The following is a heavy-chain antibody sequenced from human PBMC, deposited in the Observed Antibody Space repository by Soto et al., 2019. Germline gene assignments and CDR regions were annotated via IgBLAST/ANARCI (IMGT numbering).Heavy chain of an antibody. CDR1: GCTFSSYA. J-gene: IGHJ4*02. Sequence: GASVKVSCKSSGCTFSSYAISWVRQAPGQGLEWMGGIIPIFGTANYAQKFQGRVTITADESTSTAYMELSSLRSEDTAVYYCARYRSGWYDYSDYWGQGTLVTVSS. CDR3: ARYRSGWYDYSDY. V-gene: IGHV1-69*13. CDR2: IIPIFGTA. D-gene: IGHD6-19*01.